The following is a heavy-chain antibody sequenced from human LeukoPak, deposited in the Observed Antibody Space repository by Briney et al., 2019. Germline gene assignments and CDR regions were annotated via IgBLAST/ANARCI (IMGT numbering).Heavy chain of an antibody. D-gene: IGHD3-10*01. CDR1: GYTFTSYG. J-gene: IGHJ6*02. V-gene: IGHV1-18*01. Sequence: GASVKVSCKASGYTFTSYGISWVRQAPGEGLEWMGWISAYNGDTNYAQKVQGRLTMTTDTSTSTAYMELRSLRSDDTAVYYCARDQGERITMVRGVIIRGSLAMDVWGQGTTVTVSS. CDR2: ISAYNGDT. CDR3: ARDQGERITMVRGVIIRGSLAMDV.